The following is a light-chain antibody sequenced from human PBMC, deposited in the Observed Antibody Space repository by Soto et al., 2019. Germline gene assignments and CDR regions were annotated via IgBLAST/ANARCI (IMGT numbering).Light chain of an antibody. CDR2: KVS. V-gene: IGKV2-30*02. CDR3: MQGTRWPRT. Sequence: DVVMTQSPLSLPVTLGQPASISCRSSQSLVHSDGNTYLTWFQQRPGQSPRRLFYKVSNRDSGVRDRFSGSGSGTDFTLKISRVEAEDVGVYYCMQGTRWPRTFGPGTTVDFK. CDR1: QSLVHSDGNTY. J-gene: IGKJ3*01.